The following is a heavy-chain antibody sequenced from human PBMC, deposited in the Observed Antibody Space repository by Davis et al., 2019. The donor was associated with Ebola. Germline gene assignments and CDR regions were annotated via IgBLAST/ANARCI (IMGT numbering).Heavy chain of an antibody. D-gene: IGHD6-6*01. V-gene: IGHV4-59*12. CDR2: VYYIGTT. Sequence: SETLSLTCTVSGDSIRNYYWNWIRQPPGKGLEWIGYVYYIGTTSYNPSFKGRVTISVDTSRNQFSLKLSSVTAADTAVYYCARGVAARPAEWGQGTLVTVSS. CDR3: ARGVAARPAE. CDR1: GDSIRNYY. J-gene: IGHJ4*02.